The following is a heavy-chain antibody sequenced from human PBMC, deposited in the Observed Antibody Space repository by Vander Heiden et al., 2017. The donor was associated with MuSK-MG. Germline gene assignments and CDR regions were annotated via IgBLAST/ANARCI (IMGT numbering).Heavy chain of an antibody. V-gene: IGHV4-61*01. CDR2: IYYSGST. Sequence: QVPLQESRPGLVKPSETLSLTCTVSGVSVSSGSYYWSWIRQPPGKGLEWIGYIYYSGSTNYNPSLKSRVTISVDTSKNQFSLKLSSVTAADTAVYYCARGIVAGYYFDYWVQGTLVTVSS. CDR3: ARGIVAGYYFDY. CDR1: GVSVSSGSYY. D-gene: IGHD6-25*01. J-gene: IGHJ4*02.